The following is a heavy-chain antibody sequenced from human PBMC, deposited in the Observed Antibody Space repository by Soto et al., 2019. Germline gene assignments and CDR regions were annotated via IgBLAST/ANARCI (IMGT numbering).Heavy chain of an antibody. Sequence: SETLSLTCTVSGGSISSSSYYWGWIRQPPGKGLEWIGSIYYSGSTYYNPSLKSRVTISVDTSKNQFSLKLSSVTAADTAVYYCARPQLWFGEFSNWFDPWGQGTLVTVSS. CDR3: ARPQLWFGEFSNWFDP. J-gene: IGHJ5*02. V-gene: IGHV4-39*01. CDR1: GGSISSSSYY. CDR2: IYYSGST. D-gene: IGHD3-10*01.